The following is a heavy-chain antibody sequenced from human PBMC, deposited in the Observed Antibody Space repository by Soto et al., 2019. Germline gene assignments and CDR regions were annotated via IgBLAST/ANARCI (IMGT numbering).Heavy chain of an antibody. CDR1: GYTFTRYG. Sequence: ASVKVSCKASGYTFTRYGINRVRQAPGQRLERMGWISAYNGNTNYAQKLQGRVTMTTDTSTSTAYMELRSLRSDDTAVYYCARDQEVRQHLAKYYYYGMDVWGQGTTVTVSS. CDR3: ARDQEVRQHLAKYYYYGMDV. V-gene: IGHV1-18*01. J-gene: IGHJ6*02. D-gene: IGHD6-13*01. CDR2: ISAYNGNT.